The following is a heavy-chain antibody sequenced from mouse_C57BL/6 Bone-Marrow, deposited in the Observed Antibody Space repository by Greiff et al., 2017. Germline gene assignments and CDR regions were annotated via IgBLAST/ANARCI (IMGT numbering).Heavy chain of an antibody. CDR1: GYAFSSSW. CDR2: IYPGDGDT. Sequence: QVQLKESGPELVKPGASVKISCKASGYAFSSSWMNWVKQRPGKGLEWIGRIYPGDGDTNYNGKFKGKATLTADKSSSTAYMQLSSLPSEDSAVYFCARNYYGSRYFDVWGTGTTVTVSS. CDR3: ARNYYGSRYFDV. D-gene: IGHD1-1*01. V-gene: IGHV1-82*01. J-gene: IGHJ1*03.